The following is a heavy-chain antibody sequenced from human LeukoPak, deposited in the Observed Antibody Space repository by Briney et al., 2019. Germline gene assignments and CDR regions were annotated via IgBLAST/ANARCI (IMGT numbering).Heavy chain of an antibody. CDR1: GASISSTNNF. CDR2: IYYSVST. J-gene: IGHJ6*03. CDR3: ARADYSSTWSHDYYYMDV. V-gene: IGHV4-39*07. Sequence: NPSETLSLTCTVSGASISSTNNFWGWIRQTPGKGLEWIATIYYSVSTYYNPSLKSRLSISVDTSKNQFSLKLSSVTAADTALYYCARADYSSTWSHDYYYMDVWGKGTTVTVSS. D-gene: IGHD6-13*01.